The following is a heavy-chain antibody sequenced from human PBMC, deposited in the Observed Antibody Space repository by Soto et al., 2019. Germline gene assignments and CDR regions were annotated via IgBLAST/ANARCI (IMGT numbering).Heavy chain of an antibody. CDR3: ARDLNDYYYYYYMDV. Sequence: EVQLVESGGGLVKPGGSLRLSCAASGFTFSSYSMNWVRQAPGKGLEWVSSISSSSSYIYYADSVKGRFTISRDNAKNSLDLQMNSLRDDDTAVYYCARDLNDYYYYYYMDVWGKGTTVTVSS. CDR2: ISSSSSYI. J-gene: IGHJ6*03. V-gene: IGHV3-21*01. CDR1: GFTFSSYS.